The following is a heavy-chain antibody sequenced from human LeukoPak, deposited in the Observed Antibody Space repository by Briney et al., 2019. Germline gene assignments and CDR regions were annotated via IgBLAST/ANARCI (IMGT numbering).Heavy chain of an antibody. CDR3: ASARGVYYYYGMDV. Sequence: SESLSLTCAVYGGSFSGYYWSWIRQPPGKGLEWSGEINHSGTTNYNPSLKSRVTISVDTSKNQFSLKLSSVTAADTAVYYCASARGVYYYYGMDVWGQGTTVTVSS. CDR2: INHSGTT. CDR1: GGSFSGYY. D-gene: IGHD3-16*01. V-gene: IGHV4-34*01. J-gene: IGHJ6*02.